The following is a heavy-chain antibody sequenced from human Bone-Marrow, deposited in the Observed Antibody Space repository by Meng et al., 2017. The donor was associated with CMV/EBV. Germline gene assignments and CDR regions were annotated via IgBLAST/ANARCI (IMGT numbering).Heavy chain of an antibody. D-gene: IGHD3-3*01. CDR3: ARGRIFGNY. J-gene: IGHJ4*01. Sequence: ASVKVSCKTSGYTFTSYEIIWVRQATGQGLEWMGRINPNSGDTGYAQKFQGRVTLTRKTSINTAYMELNNLRSEDTAVYYCARGRIFGNYWGQGTLVTVSS. CDR2: INPNSGDT. V-gene: IGHV1-8*01. CDR1: GYTFTSYE.